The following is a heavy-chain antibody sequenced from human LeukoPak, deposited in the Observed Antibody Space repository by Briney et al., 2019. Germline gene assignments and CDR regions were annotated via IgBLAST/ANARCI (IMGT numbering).Heavy chain of an antibody. V-gene: IGHV3-30*02. Sequence: GGSLRLSCAASGFTFSSYGMHWVRLAPGKGLEWVAFIRYDGSNKYYADSVKGRFTISRDNSKNTLYLQMNSLRAEDTAVYYCAKDRAEYSSSWYFDYWGQGTLVTVSS. J-gene: IGHJ4*02. D-gene: IGHD6-13*01. CDR2: IRYDGSNK. CDR1: GFTFSSYG. CDR3: AKDRAEYSSSWYFDY.